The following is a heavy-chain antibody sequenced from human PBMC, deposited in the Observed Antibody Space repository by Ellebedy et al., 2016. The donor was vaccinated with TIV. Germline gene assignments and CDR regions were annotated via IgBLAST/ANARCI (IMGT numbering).Heavy chain of an antibody. D-gene: IGHD3-22*01. J-gene: IGHJ4*02. CDR1: ARSITSGGYS. CDR2: IYYSGST. Sequence: SETLSLXXTVSARSITSGGYSWIWIRQHTGKGLEWIGYIYYSGSTYYNPSLKSRITISVDTSKNQFSLKLSSVTAADTAVYYCAREELVVMGAGYFDYWGQGTLVTVSS. CDR3: AREELVVMGAGYFDY. V-gene: IGHV4-31*03.